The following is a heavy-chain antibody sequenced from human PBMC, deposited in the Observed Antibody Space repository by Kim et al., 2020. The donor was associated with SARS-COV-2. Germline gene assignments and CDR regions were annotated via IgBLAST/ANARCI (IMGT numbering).Heavy chain of an antibody. V-gene: IGHV3-21*01. J-gene: IGHJ3*02. CDR1: GFTFSSYS. CDR3: ARSFNWNDEMDAFDI. D-gene: IGHD1-1*01. CDR2: ISSSSSYI. Sequence: GGSLRLSCAASGFTFSSYSMNWVRQAPGKGLEWVSSISSSSSYIYYADSVKGRFTISRDNAKNSLYLQMNSLRAEDTAVYYCARSFNWNDEMDAFDIWGQGTMVTVSS.